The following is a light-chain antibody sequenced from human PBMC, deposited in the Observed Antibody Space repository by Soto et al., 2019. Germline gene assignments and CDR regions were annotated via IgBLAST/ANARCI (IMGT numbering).Light chain of an antibody. V-gene: IGLV2-14*01. J-gene: IGLJ1*01. CDR2: EVS. Sequence: QSALTQPASVSGSPGQSITISCAGTSSDIGGYNYVSWYQQHPGKAPKVMIYEVSNRPSGVSNRFPGSKSGNTASLTISGLQAEDEADYYCSSYTSSSTLYVFGSGTKLTVL. CDR3: SSYTSSSTLYV. CDR1: SSDIGGYNY.